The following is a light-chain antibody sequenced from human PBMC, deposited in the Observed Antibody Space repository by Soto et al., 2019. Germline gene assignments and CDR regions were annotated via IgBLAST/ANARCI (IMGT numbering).Light chain of an antibody. Sequence: VRTKSPATLAVSAGEGATLSCRASQSISTDFVWYQQKPGQAPRLLIYGASTRATGIPARFSGSGSGTDFTLTISSLQSEDFAIYYCQQYKKGWTFGQGTKVDIK. CDR1: QSISTD. V-gene: IGKV3-15*01. J-gene: IGKJ1*01. CDR2: GAS. CDR3: QQYKKGWT.